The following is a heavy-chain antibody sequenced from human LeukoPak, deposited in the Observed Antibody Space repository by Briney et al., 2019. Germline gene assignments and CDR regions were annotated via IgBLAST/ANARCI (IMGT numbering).Heavy chain of an antibody. D-gene: IGHD3-10*01. V-gene: IGHV1-3*01. Sequence: ASVKVSCKASGYTFTSYAMHWVRRAPGQRLEWMGWINAGNGNTKYSQKFQGRVTITRDTSASTAYMELSSLRSEDTAVYYCARSLHYYGSGSPPVAWFDPWGQGTLVTVSS. CDR1: GYTFTSYA. CDR2: INAGNGNT. CDR3: ARSLHYYGSGSPPVAWFDP. J-gene: IGHJ5*02.